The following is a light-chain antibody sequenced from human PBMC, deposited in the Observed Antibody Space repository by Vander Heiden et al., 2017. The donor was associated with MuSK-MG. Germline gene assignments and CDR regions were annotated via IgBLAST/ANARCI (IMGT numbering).Light chain of an antibody. J-gene: IGKJ3*01. CDR1: QDINSY. CDR3: QQFNTYPFT. Sequence: DIQLAQSPSFLSASLGDRVTITCRASQDINSYLAWYQQKPGRAPKLLIYGASTLQSGVPSRFSGSGSGTEFTLTIAGLQPEDFVTYYCQQFNTYPFTFGHGTKLDIK. V-gene: IGKV1-9*01. CDR2: GAS.